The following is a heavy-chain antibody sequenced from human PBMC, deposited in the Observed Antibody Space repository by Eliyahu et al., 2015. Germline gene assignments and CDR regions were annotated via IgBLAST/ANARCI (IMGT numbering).Heavy chain of an antibody. CDR2: TYYRSKWYN. Sequence: QVQLQQSGPGLVKPSQTLXLXCXIXGDXVXSHXAAWNWIRQSPSRGLEWLGRTYYRSKWYNDYAVSVKSRITINPDTSKNQFSLQLNSVTPEDTAVYYCARVRGGSYSQGYFDYWGQGTLVTVSS. V-gene: IGHV6-1*01. CDR1: GDXVXSHXAA. J-gene: IGHJ4*02. D-gene: IGHD1-26*01. CDR3: ARVRGGSYSQGYFDY.